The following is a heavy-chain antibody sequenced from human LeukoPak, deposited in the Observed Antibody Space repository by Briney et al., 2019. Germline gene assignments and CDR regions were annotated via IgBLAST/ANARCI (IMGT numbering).Heavy chain of an antibody. Sequence: GGSLRLSCAASGFTFNTYWMHWVRQAPGRGLVWVSRINPDGRSTDYADPVKGRFTISRDNARDTLYLQMNSLRAEDTAIYYCARVDGSGNSIFDYWGQGTLVPVSS. CDR1: GFTFNTYW. CDR3: ARVDGSGNSIFDY. V-gene: IGHV3-74*01. CDR2: INPDGRST. D-gene: IGHD3-22*01. J-gene: IGHJ4*02.